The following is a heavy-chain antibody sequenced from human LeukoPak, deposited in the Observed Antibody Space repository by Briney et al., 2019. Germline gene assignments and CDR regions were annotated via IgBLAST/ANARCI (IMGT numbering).Heavy chain of an antibody. CDR2: ISYDGSNK. V-gene: IGHV3-30-3*01. CDR1: GFTFSSYA. J-gene: IGHJ3*02. CDR3: ARDGYAFDI. D-gene: IGHD5-12*01. Sequence: GGSLRLSCAASGFTFSSYAMHWVRQAPGKGLEWVAVISYDGSNKYYADSVKGRFTISRDNSKDTLYLQMNSLRAEDTAVYYCARDGYAFDIWGQGPMVTVSA.